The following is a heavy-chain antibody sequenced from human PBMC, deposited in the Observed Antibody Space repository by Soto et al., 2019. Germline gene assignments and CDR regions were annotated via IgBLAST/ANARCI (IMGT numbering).Heavy chain of an antibody. CDR2: INSDGSST. J-gene: IGHJ4*02. CDR3: ARDNNYCVFDY. D-gene: IGHD4-4*01. CDR1: GFTFSSYW. Sequence: GGSLRLYCAASGFTFSSYWMHWVRQAPGKGLVWVSRINSDGSSTSYADSVKGRFTISRDNAKNTLYLQMNSLRAEDTAVYYCARDNNYCVFDYRGQGTLGTVSS. V-gene: IGHV3-74*01.